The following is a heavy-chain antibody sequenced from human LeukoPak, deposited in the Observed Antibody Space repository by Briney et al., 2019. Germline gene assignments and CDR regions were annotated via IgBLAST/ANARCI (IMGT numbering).Heavy chain of an antibody. Sequence: GGSLRLSCAASGFTFSSYGMHWVRQAPGKGLEWVAIISYDGSNKYYADSVQGRFIISRDNSKNTLYLQMNSLRTEDTAVYYCARDKDYYDSSGDFDYWGQGTLVTVSS. V-gene: IGHV3-30*03. CDR2: ISYDGSNK. CDR3: ARDKDYYDSSGDFDY. J-gene: IGHJ4*02. CDR1: GFTFSSYG. D-gene: IGHD3-22*01.